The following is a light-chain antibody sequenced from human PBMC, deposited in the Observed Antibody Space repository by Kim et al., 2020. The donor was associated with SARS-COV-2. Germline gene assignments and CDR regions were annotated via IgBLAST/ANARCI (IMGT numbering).Light chain of an antibody. CDR1: QSISSW. J-gene: IGKJ1*01. CDR3: QQYNSYWT. V-gene: IGKV1-5*03. CDR2: KAS. Sequence: LSASVGDRVTITGRASQSISSWLAWYQQKPGKAPKLLIYKASSLESGVPSRFSGSGSGTEFTLTISSLQPDDFATYYCQQYNSYWTFGQGTKLEI.